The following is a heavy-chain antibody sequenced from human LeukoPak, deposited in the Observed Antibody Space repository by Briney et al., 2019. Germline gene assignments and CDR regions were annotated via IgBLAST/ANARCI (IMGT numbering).Heavy chain of an antibody. CDR3: ARVVVPAAHEYNWFDP. D-gene: IGHD2-2*01. V-gene: IGHV1-18*01. CDR1: GYTVTSYG. Sequence: ASVKVSCKASGYTVTSYGISWVRQAHGQVLEWMGWISAYNGNTNYAQKLQGRVTMTTDTSTSTDYMELRSLRSDDTAVYYCARVVVPAAHEYNWFDPWGQGTLVTVSS. CDR2: ISAYNGNT. J-gene: IGHJ5*02.